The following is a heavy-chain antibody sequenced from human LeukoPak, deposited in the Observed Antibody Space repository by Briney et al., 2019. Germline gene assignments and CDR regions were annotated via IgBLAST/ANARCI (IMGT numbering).Heavy chain of an antibody. CDR3: GRGGSSSDYYYYMDV. D-gene: IGHD6-13*01. CDR2: IYTSGSS. CDR1: GGSISSYY. Sequence: SETLSLTCTVSGGSISSYYWSWIRQPAGKGLEWIGRIYTSGSSNYNPSLKSRFTMTVDTSKNQFSLKLSSVTAADTAVYYCGRGGSSSDYYYYMDVWSKGTTVTVSS. J-gene: IGHJ6*03. V-gene: IGHV4-4*07.